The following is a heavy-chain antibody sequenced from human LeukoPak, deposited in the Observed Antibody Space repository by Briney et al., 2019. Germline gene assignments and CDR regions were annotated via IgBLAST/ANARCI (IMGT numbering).Heavy chain of an antibody. CDR1: GFTFSSYG. CDR2: ISYDGNNK. Sequence: PGGSLRLSCAASGFTFSSYGMHWVRQAPGKGLEWVAVISYDGNNKYYANSVKGRFTISRDNSKNTLYLQMNSLRAEDTAVYYCTSLGATGFYAFDYWGQGTLVTVSS. CDR3: TSLGATGFYAFDY. D-gene: IGHD2/OR15-2a*01. J-gene: IGHJ4*02. V-gene: IGHV3-30*03.